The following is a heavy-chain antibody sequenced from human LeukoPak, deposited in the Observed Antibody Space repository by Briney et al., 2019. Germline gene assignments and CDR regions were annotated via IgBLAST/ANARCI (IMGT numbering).Heavy chain of an antibody. V-gene: IGHV3-30*04. J-gene: IGHJ3*02. CDR2: ISYDGSNK. D-gene: IGHD3-22*01. CDR3: AKSTHSSGYDDSFDI. CDR1: GFTFSSYA. Sequence: PGGSLRLSCAASGFTFSSYAMHWVRQAPGKGLEWVAVISYDGSNKYYADSVKGRFTISRDNSKNTLYLQMNSLRAEDTAVYYCAKSTHSSGYDDSFDIWGQGTMVTVSS.